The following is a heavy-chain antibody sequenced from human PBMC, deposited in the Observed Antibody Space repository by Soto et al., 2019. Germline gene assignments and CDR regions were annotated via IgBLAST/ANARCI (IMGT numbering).Heavy chain of an antibody. CDR3: ARGPGIAVAGTTYYYYYYGMDV. D-gene: IGHD6-19*01. CDR2: IIPILGIA. J-gene: IGHJ6*02. V-gene: IGHV1-69*02. CDR1: GGTFSSYT. Sequence: SVKVSCKASGGTFSSYTISWVRQAPGQGLEWMGRIIPILGIANYAQKFQGRVTITADKSTSTAYMDLSSLRSADTAVYYCARGPGIAVAGTTYYYYYYGMDVWGQGTKVTVSS.